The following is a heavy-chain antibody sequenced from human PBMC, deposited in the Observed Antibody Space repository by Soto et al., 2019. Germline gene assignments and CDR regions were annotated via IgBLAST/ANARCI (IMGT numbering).Heavy chain of an antibody. Sequence: QVQLVQSGAEVKKPGASVKVSCKASGYTFISYDINWVRQATGQGLEWMGWMNPNSGNTGYAQKFQGRVTMTRNTSRTTAYMELSSLRSEDTAIYYCAREQQVRGVDPWGQGTLVTVSS. CDR3: AREQQVRGVDP. D-gene: IGHD6-13*01. J-gene: IGHJ5*02. CDR2: MNPNSGNT. CDR1: GYTFISYD. V-gene: IGHV1-8*01.